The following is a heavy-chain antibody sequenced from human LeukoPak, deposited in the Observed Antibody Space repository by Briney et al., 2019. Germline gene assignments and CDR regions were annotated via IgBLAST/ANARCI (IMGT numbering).Heavy chain of an antibody. J-gene: IGHJ4*02. CDR1: GGTFSSYT. CDR2: IIPILGIA. CDR3: ATSAGVVVVAAYFDY. Sequence: ASVKVSCKASGGTFSSYTFSWVRQDPGQGLEWMGRIIPILGIANYAQKFQGRVTITADKSTSTAYMELSSLRSEDTAVYYCATSAGVVVVAAYFDYWGQGTLVTVSS. D-gene: IGHD2-15*01. V-gene: IGHV1-69*02.